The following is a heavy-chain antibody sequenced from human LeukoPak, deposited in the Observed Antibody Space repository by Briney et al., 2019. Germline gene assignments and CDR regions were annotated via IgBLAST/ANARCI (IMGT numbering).Heavy chain of an antibody. D-gene: IGHD3-10*01. J-gene: IGHJ6*03. Sequence: GGSLRLSCAASGFTFSSYEMNWVRQAPGKGLEWVSYICSSVRIIYYAHSVKGRFTISRDNAKNSLYLQMNSLRAEDTAVYYCARAVGEYYYGSGSLSLGYYYYYYMDVWGRGTTVTISS. CDR2: ICSSVRII. CDR1: GFTFSSYE. CDR3: ARAVGEYYYGSGSLSLGYYYYYYMDV. V-gene: IGHV3-48*03.